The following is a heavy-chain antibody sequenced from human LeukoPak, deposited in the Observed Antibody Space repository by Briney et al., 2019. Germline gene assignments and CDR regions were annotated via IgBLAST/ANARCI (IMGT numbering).Heavy chain of an antibody. V-gene: IGHV3-11*04. J-gene: IGHJ4*02. CDR2: ISGSGHDI. CDR1: GFTFSDSY. D-gene: IGHD3-3*01. CDR3: ARGLRLRFLEYLRNNPHDY. Sequence: PGGSLRLSCAASGFTFSDSYMTWVRQAPGKGVEWVAYISGSGHDINYSESAKGRFTISRDNAKNSLYLQMNRLRDEDTAVYYCARGLRLRFLEYLRNNPHDYWGQGTLVTVSS.